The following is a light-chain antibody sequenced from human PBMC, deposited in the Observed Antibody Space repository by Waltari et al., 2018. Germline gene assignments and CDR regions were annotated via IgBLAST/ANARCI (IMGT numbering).Light chain of an antibody. J-gene: IGKJ4*01. V-gene: IGKV3-15*01. CDR1: QSVSID. CDR3: QQYNKWPT. CDR2: GAS. Sequence: EIVMTQSPATLSVSPGERATLSCRASQSVSIDLVWYQQKPGQAPRLLIYGASTRATGVPARFSGSWSGTDFTLTISSLQSEDVAIYYCQQYNKWPTFGGGTKVDIK.